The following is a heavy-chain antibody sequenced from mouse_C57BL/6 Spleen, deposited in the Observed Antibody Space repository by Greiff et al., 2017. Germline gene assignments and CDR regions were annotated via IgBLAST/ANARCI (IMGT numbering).Heavy chain of an antibody. CDR2: ISDGGSYT. J-gene: IGHJ2*01. D-gene: IGHD1-1*01. V-gene: IGHV5-4*01. CDR3: ARELRGYFDY. Sequence: EVKLVESGGGLVKPGGSLKLSCAASVFTFSSYAMSWVRQTPEKRLEWVATISDGGSYTYYPDNVKGRFTISRDNAKNNLYPQMSHLKSEDTAMYYCARELRGYFDYWGQGTTLTVSS. CDR1: VFTFSSYA.